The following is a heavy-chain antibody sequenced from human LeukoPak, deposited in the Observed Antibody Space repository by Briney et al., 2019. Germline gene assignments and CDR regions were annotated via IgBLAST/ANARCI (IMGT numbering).Heavy chain of an antibody. V-gene: IGHV3-33*01. J-gene: IGHJ4*02. CDR1: GFTFSSYG. D-gene: IGHD3-22*01. CDR3: AGDSSGYYPEFDY. Sequence: PGRSLRLSCAASGFTFSSYGMHWVRQAPGKGLEWVAVIWYDGSNKYYADSVKGRFTISRDNSKNTLYLQMNSLRAEDTAVYYCAGDSSGYYPEFDYWGQGTLVTVSS. CDR2: IWYDGSNK.